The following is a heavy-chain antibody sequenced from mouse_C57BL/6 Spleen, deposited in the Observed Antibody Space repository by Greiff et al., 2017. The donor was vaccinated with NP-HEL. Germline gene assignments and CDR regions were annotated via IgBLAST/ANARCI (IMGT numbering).Heavy chain of an antibody. Sequence: QVQLQQPGAELVKPGASVKMSCKASGYTFPSYWITWVKQRPGQGLEWIGDIYPGSGSTNYNEKFKSKATLTVDTSSSTAYMQLSSLTSEDSAVYYCARTTVVATTRVWGQGTTLTVSS. CDR3: ARTTVVATTRV. CDR2: IYPGSGST. J-gene: IGHJ2*01. D-gene: IGHD1-1*01. V-gene: IGHV1-55*01. CDR1: GYTFPSYW.